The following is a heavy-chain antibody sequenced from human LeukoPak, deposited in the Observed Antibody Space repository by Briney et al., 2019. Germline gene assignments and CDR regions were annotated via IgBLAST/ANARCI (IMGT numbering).Heavy chain of an antibody. CDR3: ARDPAYGGRAFDL. CDR1: GGSISSYY. Sequence: SETLSLTCTVSGGSISSYYWSWIRQPPGKGLEWIGYIYYSGSTNYNPSLESRVTISVDTSKTHFSMRLSSVTAADTAVYFCARDPAYGGRAFDLWGQGTLVTVSS. D-gene: IGHD4-23*01. J-gene: IGHJ3*01. V-gene: IGHV4-59*01. CDR2: IYYSGST.